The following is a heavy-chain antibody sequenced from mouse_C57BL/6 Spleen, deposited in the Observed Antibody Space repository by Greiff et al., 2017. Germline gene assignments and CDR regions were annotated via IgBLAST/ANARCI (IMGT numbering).Heavy chain of an antibody. CDR2: IYPGSGST. D-gene: IGHD2-2*01. CDR1: GYTFTSYW. J-gene: IGHJ2*01. Sequence: QVHVKQPGAELVKPGASVKMSCKASGYTFTSYWITWVKQRPGQGLEWIGDIYPGSGSTNYNEKFKRKATLTVDTSSSTAYMQLSGLTSEDSAVXYCARWAYGSYWGQGTTLTVSS. CDR3: ARWAYGSY. V-gene: IGHV1-55*01.